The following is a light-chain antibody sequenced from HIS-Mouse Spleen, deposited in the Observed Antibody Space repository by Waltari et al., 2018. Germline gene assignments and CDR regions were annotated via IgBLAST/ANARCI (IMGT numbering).Light chain of an antibody. CDR1: SSDVGGYNY. CDR2: EVS. V-gene: IGLV2-14*01. CDR3: SSYTSSSPYVV. J-gene: IGLJ2*01. Sequence: QSALTQPASVSGSPGPSITIPCTGTSSDVGGYNYVSWYQQHPGKAPKLMIYEVSNRPSGVSNRFSGSKSGNTASLTISGLQAEDEADYYCSSYTSSSPYVVFGGGTKLTVL.